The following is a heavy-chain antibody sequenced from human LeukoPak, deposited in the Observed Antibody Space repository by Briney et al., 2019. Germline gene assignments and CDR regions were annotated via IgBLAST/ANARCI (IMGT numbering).Heavy chain of an antibody. D-gene: IGHD6-19*01. CDR2: ISAYNGNT. CDR3: ARDRAYGYSTVWDFDY. Sequence: ASVKVSCKASGYTFSSYDISWVRQAPGQGLEWMGWISAYNGNTNYAQKLQGRVTMTTDTSTSTAYLELRSLRSDDTAVYYCARDRAYGYSTVWDFDYWGRGTLVTVSS. J-gene: IGHJ4*02. V-gene: IGHV1-18*01. CDR1: GYTFSSYD.